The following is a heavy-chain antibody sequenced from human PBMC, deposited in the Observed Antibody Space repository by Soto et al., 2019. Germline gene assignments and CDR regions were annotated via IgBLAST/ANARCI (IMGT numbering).Heavy chain of an antibody. J-gene: IGHJ6*02. CDR1: GYTFTSYG. Sequence: GASVKVSCKASGYTFTSYGISWVRQAPGQGLDWMGWISAYNGNTKYAQDLQGRVTMTTDTSTSTDYMELRSMRSDDTAVYYCARFTGGSYNTYYFYYGMDVWGQGTTVTVSS. CDR3: ARFTGGSYNTYYFYYGMDV. D-gene: IGHD2-15*01. V-gene: IGHV1-18*04. CDR2: ISAYNGNT.